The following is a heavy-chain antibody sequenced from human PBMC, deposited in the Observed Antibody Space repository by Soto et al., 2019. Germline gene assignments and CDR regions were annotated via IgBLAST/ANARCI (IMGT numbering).Heavy chain of an antibody. Sequence: QVQLQESGPGLVKPSQTLSLTCTVSGGSISSGGYYWSWILQHPGKGLEWLGYIYYRGSTYSNPSLKSRVTISVDTSKNQCSLKLSSVTDADTAVYYCRVAAAYDAFDIWGQGPMVTVSS. D-gene: IGHD2-15*01. CDR1: GGSISSGGYY. V-gene: IGHV4-31*03. CDR3: RVAAAYDAFDI. CDR2: IYYRGST. J-gene: IGHJ3*02.